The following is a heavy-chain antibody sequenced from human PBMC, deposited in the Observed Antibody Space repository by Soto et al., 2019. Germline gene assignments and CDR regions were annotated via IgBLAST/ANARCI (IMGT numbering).Heavy chain of an antibody. CDR3: ARVLFGRGNWFDP. D-gene: IGHD3-3*01. Sequence: SSETLSLTCTVSGGSISSYDWSWIRQPPGKGLEWIGYIYYSGSTNYNPSLKSRVTISVDTSKNQFSLKLSPVTAADTAVYYCARVLFGRGNWFDPWGQGTLVTVSS. CDR2: IYYSGST. CDR1: GGSISSYD. J-gene: IGHJ5*02. V-gene: IGHV4-59*01.